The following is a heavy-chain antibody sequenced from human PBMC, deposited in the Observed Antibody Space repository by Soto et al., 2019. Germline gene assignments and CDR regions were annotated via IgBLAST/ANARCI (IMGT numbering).Heavy chain of an antibody. D-gene: IGHD3-22*01. V-gene: IGHV4-30-2*01. CDR2: IYHSGGT. Sequence: QLQLQESGSGLVKPSQTLSLTCAVSGDSISNGGYSWNWIRQPPGKGLEWIGYIYHSGGTDYNPSLKSRVTLTVDSSNNQFSLKLSSVTAADPAVYYCARDSRSGYYLEFWGQGTLVTVSS. CDR3: ARDSRSGYYLEF. CDR1: GDSISNGGYS. J-gene: IGHJ4*02.